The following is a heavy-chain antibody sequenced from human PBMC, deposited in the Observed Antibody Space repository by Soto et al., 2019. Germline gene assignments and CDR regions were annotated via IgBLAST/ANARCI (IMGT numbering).Heavy chain of an antibody. Sequence: QVQLVESGGGVVQPGRSLRLSCAASGFTFSSYAMHWVRQAPGKGLEWVAVISYDGSNEYYADSVKGRFTISRDNSKNTLYLQMKSLRPEDTAVYYCARAGSGWYKDGMDVWGQGTTVTVSS. CDR2: ISYDGSNE. CDR1: GFTFSSYA. D-gene: IGHD6-19*01. V-gene: IGHV3-30-3*01. CDR3: ARAGSGWYKDGMDV. J-gene: IGHJ6*02.